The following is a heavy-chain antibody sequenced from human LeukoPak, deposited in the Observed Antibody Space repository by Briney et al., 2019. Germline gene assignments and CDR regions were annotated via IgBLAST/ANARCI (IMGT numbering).Heavy chain of an antibody. V-gene: IGHV3-48*01. J-gene: IGHJ6*03. CDR3: ARGDTVTTNYYYYYTDV. Sequence: PGGSLRLSCAASGFTFSSHSMNWVRQAPGKGLEWVSYISSSSSTIYYADSVRGRFTISRDNAKNSLYLQMNSLRAEDTAVYYCARGDTVTTNYYYYYTDVWGRGTTVTVSS. CDR2: ISSSSSTI. CDR1: GFTFSSHS. D-gene: IGHD4-11*01.